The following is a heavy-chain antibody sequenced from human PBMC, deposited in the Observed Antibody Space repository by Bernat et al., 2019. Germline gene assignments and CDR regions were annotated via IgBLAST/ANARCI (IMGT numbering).Heavy chain of an antibody. V-gene: IGHV4-39*02. CDR1: GGSISSSSRH. Sequence: QLQLQESGPGLVKPSETLSLICTVSGGSISSSSRHWGWIRQPPGKGPEWIGTIHYSGTAYYNPSLRSRVTISVDTSKSHFSLGLLLVTAADTVVYSWARNTGNCSGGSCFPSGDWGRGTLSPSPQ. CDR2: IHYSGTA. CDR3: ARNTGNCSGGSCFPSGD. J-gene: IGHJ1*01. D-gene: IGHD2-15*01.